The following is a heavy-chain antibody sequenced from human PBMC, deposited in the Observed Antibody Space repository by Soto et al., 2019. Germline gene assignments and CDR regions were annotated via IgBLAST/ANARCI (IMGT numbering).Heavy chain of an antibody. V-gene: IGHV3-15*07. CDR1: DFTFRNTW. Sequence: PGASLGSPFAAPDFTFRNTWMDWVRQAPGKGLEWVGRIKSETDGGTTDYAAPVKGRFTIARDDSKNTLYLQMNSLKTEDTDVYDCTLRPYGDFDYWGKGTLCTVS. D-gene: IGHD2-21*01. CDR2: IKSETDGGTT. J-gene: IGHJ4*02. CDR3: TLRPYGDFDY.